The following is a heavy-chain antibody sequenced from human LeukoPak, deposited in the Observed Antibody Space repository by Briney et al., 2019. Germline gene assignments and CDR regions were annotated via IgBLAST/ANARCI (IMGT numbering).Heavy chain of an antibody. CDR2: IIPIFSTA. J-gene: IGHJ4*02. CDR1: GGTFISYA. V-gene: IGHV1-69*13. D-gene: IGHD1-26*01. Sequence: GASVKVSCKASGGTFISYAISWVRQAPGQGLEWMGGIIPIFSTANYAQKFQGRVTIIADESTSTAYMELSSLRSEDTAVYYCARGVVGATTGAYSFDYWGRGTLVTVSS. CDR3: ARGVVGATTGAYSFDY.